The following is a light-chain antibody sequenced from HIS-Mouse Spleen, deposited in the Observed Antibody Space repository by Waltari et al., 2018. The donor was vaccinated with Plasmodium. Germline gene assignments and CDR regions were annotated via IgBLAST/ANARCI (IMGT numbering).Light chain of an antibody. CDR3: QKYNSAPWT. V-gene: IGKV1-27*01. Sequence: DIQMTQPPSSLSASVGDRVTITCRASQGISNYLAWYQQKPGKVPKLLVYAASTLQSGFPSRFSGSGSGTDFTLTISSLQPEDVATYYCQKYNSAPWTFGQGTKVEIK. CDR2: AAS. J-gene: IGKJ1*01. CDR1: QGISNY.